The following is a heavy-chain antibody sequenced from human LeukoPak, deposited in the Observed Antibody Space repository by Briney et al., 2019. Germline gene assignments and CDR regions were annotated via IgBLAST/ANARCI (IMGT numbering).Heavy chain of an antibody. CDR1: GGSISSYY. V-gene: IGHV4-59*08. D-gene: IGHD1-26*01. Sequence: PSETLSLTCTVSGGSISSYYWSWIRQPPGKGLEWIGYIYYSGSTNYNPSLKSRVTISVDTSKNQFSLKLSSVTAADTAVYYCARARWELNPFDYWGQGTLVTVSS. CDR3: ARARWELNPFDY. CDR2: IYYSGST. J-gene: IGHJ4*02.